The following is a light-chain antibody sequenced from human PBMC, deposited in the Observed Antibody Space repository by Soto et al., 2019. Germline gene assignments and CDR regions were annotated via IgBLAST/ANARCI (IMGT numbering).Light chain of an antibody. CDR3: AAWDDSLNGAV. V-gene: IGLV1-44*01. CDR1: SSNIESNT. J-gene: IGLJ7*01. Sequence: QSVLTQPPSASGTPGQRVTITCSGSSSNIESNTVNWYQQIPGTAPKLLNYSNKQRPSGVPDRFSGSKSGTSASLAISGLQSGDEADYYCAAWDDSLNGAVFGGGTQLTVL. CDR2: SNK.